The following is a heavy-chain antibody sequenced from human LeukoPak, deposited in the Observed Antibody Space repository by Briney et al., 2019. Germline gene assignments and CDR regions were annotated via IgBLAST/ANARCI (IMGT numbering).Heavy chain of an antibody. CDR3: ARDVVPAAHGDAFDI. CDR1: GFTFSSYS. D-gene: IGHD2-2*01. J-gene: IGHJ3*02. CDR2: ISTSSSYI. Sequence: GGSLRLSCAASGFTFSSYSMNWVRQAPGKGLEWVSSISTSSSYIYYADSVKGRFTISRDNAKNSLYLQMNSLRAEDTAVYYCARDVVPAAHGDAFDIWGQGTMVTASS. V-gene: IGHV3-21*01.